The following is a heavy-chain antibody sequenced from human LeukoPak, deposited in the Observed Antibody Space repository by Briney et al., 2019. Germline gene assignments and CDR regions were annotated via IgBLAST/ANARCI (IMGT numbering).Heavy chain of an antibody. D-gene: IGHD6-6*01. CDR2: INPNSGGT. J-gene: IGHJ4*02. V-gene: IGHV1-2*06. CDR3: ASWGSIGSSFDY. CDR1: GYTFTGYY. Sequence: LWASVKVSCKASGYTFTGYYKHWVRQAPGQGLEWMGRINPNSGGTNYAQKFQGRVTMTRDTSISTAYMELSRLRSDDTAVYYCASWGSIGSSFDYWGQGTLVTVSS.